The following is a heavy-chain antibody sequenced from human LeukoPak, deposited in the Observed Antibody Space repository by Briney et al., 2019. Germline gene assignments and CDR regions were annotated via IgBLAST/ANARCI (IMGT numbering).Heavy chain of an antibody. CDR1: GGSINNYY. J-gene: IGHJ4*02. CDR3: ARLLTMVRGVMADY. CDR2: IYYSGST. D-gene: IGHD3-10*01. V-gene: IGHV4-59*12. Sequence: SETLSLTCTVSGGSINNYYWSWIRQPPGKGLEWIGYIYYSGSTNYNPSLKSRVTISLDTSKNQFSLKLSSVTAADTAVYYCARLLTMVRGVMADYWGQGTLVTVSS.